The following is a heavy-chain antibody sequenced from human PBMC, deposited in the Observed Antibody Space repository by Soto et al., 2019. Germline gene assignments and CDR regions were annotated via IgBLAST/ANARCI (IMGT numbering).Heavy chain of an antibody. Sequence: ASVKVSCKASGYTFTSYGISWVRQAPGQGLEWMGWISAYNGNTNYAQKLQGRVTMTTDTSTSTAYMELRSLRSDDTAVYYCARGKDLQLVREGYYGMDVWGQGTTVTVSS. J-gene: IGHJ6*02. CDR3: ARGKDLQLVREGYYGMDV. CDR1: GYTFTSYG. CDR2: ISAYNGNT. D-gene: IGHD6-13*01. V-gene: IGHV1-18*04.